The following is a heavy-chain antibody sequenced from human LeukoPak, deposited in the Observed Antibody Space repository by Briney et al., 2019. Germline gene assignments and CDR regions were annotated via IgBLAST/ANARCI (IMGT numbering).Heavy chain of an antibody. CDR1: GFTLVNFG. V-gene: IGHV3-23*01. CDR3: AKGPLIEVAGTTWDY. J-gene: IGHJ4*02. Sequence: GGSLRLSCAASGFTLVNFGMSWVRQFPGKGLEWVSAISGSGGSTYYADSVKGRFTISRDNSKNTLHLQMNSLRAEDTAVYYCAKGPLIEVAGTTWDYWGQGTLVTVSS. D-gene: IGHD6-19*01. CDR2: ISGSGGST.